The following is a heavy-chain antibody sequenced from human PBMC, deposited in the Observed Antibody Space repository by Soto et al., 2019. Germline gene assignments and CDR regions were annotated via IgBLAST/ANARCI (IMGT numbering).Heavy chain of an antibody. J-gene: IGHJ4*02. CDR2: INPSGGST. CDR3: TKDILPGGGDC. Sequence: ASVKVSCKASGYTFTSYYMHWVRQAPGQGLEWMGIINPSGGSTSYAQKFQGRVTMTRDTSTSTVYMELSSLRSEDTALYYCTKDILPGGGDCWGRGTLVTVSS. V-gene: IGHV1-46*01. CDR1: GYTFTSYY. D-gene: IGHD2-21*01.